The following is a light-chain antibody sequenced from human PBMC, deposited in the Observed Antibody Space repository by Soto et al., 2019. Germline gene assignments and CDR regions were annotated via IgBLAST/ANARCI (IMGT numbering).Light chain of an antibody. CDR2: RNN. V-gene: IGLV1-47*01. Sequence: QSSLAQPPSASGTPGRRVTISCSGSSSNIGSNYVYWYQQLPGTAPKLLIYRNNQRPSGVPDRFSGSKSGTSASLAISGLRSEDEADYCCAAWDDSLSGYGFGTGTKDTVL. J-gene: IGLJ1*01. CDR1: SSNIGSNY. CDR3: AAWDDSLSGYG.